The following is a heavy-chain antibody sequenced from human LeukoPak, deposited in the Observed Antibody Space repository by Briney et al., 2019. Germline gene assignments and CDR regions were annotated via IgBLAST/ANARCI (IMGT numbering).Heavy chain of an antibody. Sequence: GGSLRLSCAASGFTFSDYYISWVRQAPGKGLEWVANIKKDGGETRYVDSVKGRFTISRDNAKNTLYLQMNSLRAEDTAVYFCARERRSSTSMDYWGQGTLVTVSS. J-gene: IGHJ4*02. CDR3: ARERRSSTSMDY. CDR1: GFTFSDYY. V-gene: IGHV3-7*01. D-gene: IGHD2-2*01. CDR2: IKKDGGET.